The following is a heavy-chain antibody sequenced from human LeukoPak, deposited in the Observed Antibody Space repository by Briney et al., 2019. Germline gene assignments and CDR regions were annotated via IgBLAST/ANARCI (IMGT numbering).Heavy chain of an antibody. CDR2: ISSGGSTM. CDR1: GFTFSSYE. CDR3: ASSSWYALDY. V-gene: IGHV3-48*03. Sequence: SGGSLRLSCAASGFTFSSYEMNWVRQAPGKGLEWISYISSGGSTMYYADSVKGRFTISRDNAKNSLYLQMNSLRAEDTAIYYCASSSWYALDYWGQGTLVTVSS. J-gene: IGHJ4*02. D-gene: IGHD6-13*01.